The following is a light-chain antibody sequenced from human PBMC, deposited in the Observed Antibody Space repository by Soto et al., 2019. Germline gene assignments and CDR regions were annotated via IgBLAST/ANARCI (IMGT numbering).Light chain of an antibody. Sequence: EIVMTQSPATLSVSPGERATLSCRASQSVSSYLAWYQQKPGQAPRLLIYDASNRATGITARFSGSGSGTDFTLTISSLEPEDFAVYYCQQRSNWPPVTFGQGTKVDIK. CDR1: QSVSSY. CDR2: DAS. CDR3: QQRSNWPPVT. J-gene: IGKJ1*01. V-gene: IGKV3-11*01.